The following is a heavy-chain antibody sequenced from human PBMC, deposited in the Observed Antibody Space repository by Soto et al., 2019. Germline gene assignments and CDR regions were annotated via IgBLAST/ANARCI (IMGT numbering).Heavy chain of an antibody. CDR2: IRSKAYGGTT. CDR1: GFTFGDYT. J-gene: IGHJ6*02. Sequence: GGSLRLSCTASGFTFGDYTMAWFRQAPGGGLEWVSFIRSKAYGGTTEYAASVKGRSTISRDDSKSIAYLQMNRLQSEDTAVYYCARDVASYDYGDFYGMDVWGQGTTVTVSS. V-gene: IGHV3-49*03. D-gene: IGHD4-17*01. CDR3: ARDVASYDYGDFYGMDV.